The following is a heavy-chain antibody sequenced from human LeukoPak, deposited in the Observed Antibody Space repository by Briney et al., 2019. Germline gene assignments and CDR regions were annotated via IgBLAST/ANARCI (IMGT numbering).Heavy chain of an antibody. V-gene: IGHV4-4*07. Sequence: SETLPLTCTVSGGSISSSYWSWIRQPAGKGLEWIGRIYTSGTTSYNPSLKSRVSISVDKSKNQLSLKVSSVTAADTAVYYCARLGYSSSSTGYYYYMDVWGKGTTVTVSS. CDR2: IYTSGTT. D-gene: IGHD6-6*01. J-gene: IGHJ6*03. CDR1: GGSISSSY. CDR3: ARLGYSSSSTGYYYYMDV.